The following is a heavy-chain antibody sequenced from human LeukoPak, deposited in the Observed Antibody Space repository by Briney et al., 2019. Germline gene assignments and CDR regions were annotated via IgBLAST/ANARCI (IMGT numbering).Heavy chain of an antibody. CDR1: GGSFSGYY. V-gene: IGHV4-34*01. CDR3: ARGPWYSSSWYFRYYFDY. J-gene: IGHJ4*02. CDR2: INHSGST. D-gene: IGHD6-13*01. Sequence: SETLSLTCTVYGGSFSGYYWSWIRQPPGKGLEWIGEINHSGSTNYNPSLKSRVTISVDTSKNQFSLKLSSVTAADTAVYYCARGPWYSSSWYFRYYFDYWGQGTLVTVSS.